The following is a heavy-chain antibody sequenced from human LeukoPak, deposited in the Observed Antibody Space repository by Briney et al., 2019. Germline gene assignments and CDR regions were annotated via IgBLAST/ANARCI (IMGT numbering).Heavy chain of an antibody. CDR3: ARDPPGRPYSSSSYG. D-gene: IGHD6-6*01. J-gene: IGHJ4*02. CDR1: GGTFSSYA. V-gene: IGHV1-69*06. Sequence: SVKVSCKASGGTFSSYAISWVRQAPGQGLEWMGGIIPMFGTANYAQKFQGRVTITADKSTSTAYMELSSLRSEDAAVYYCARDPPGRPYSSSSYGWGQGTLVTVSS. CDR2: IIPMFGTA.